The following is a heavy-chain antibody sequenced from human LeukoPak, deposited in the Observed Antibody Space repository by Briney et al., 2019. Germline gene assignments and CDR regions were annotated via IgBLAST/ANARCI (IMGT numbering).Heavy chain of an antibody. CDR3: ARELVVGATGASLYAFDI. V-gene: IGHV3-11*04. CDR2: ISSSGSTI. CDR1: GFTFSDYY. Sequence: GGSLRLSCAASGFTFSDYYMSWIRQAPGKGLEWVSYISSSGSTIYYADSVKGRFTISRDNAKNSLYLQMNSLRAEDTAVYYCARELVVGATGASLYAFDIWGQGTMVTVSS. J-gene: IGHJ3*02. D-gene: IGHD1-26*01.